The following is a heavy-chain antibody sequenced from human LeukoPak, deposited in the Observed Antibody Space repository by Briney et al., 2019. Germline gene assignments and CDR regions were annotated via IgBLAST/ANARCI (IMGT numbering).Heavy chain of an antibody. J-gene: IGHJ3*02. CDR2: VYHTGST. CDR3: SRGSSWLLYAFDI. D-gene: IGHD3-10*01. Sequence: SETLSLTCTVSGGSISSGDYYWTWIRQPPGKGLEWIGYVYHTGSTYYNPSLKSRLTISLDTSKNQFSLKVNSVTATDTAVYFCSRGSSWLLYAFDIWGQGTMVTVSS. CDR1: GGSISSGDYY. V-gene: IGHV4-30-4*08.